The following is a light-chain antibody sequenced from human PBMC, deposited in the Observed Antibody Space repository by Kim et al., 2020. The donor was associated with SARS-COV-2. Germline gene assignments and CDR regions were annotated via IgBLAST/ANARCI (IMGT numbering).Light chain of an antibody. Sequence: QPVLTQSPSASASLGASVKLTCTLSSGHSSYAIAWHQQQPEKGPRYLMKLNSDGSHSKGDGIPDRFSGSSSGAERYLTISSLQSEDEADYYCQTWGTGTLVFGGGTKVTV. V-gene: IGLV4-69*01. J-gene: IGLJ3*02. CDR3: QTWGTGTLV. CDR2: LNSDGSH. CDR1: SGHSSYA.